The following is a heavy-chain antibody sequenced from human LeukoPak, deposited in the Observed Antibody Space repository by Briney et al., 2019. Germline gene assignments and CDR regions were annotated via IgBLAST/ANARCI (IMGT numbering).Heavy chain of an antibody. CDR3: ARDPEGLMVQFPYYFDY. CDR1: GGPISSYY. Sequence: PSETLSLTCTVSGGPISSYYWSWIRQPAGKGLEWIGRIYTSGSTNYNPSLKSRVTMSVDTSKNQFSLKLSSVTAADTAVYYCARDPEGLMVQFPYYFDYWGQGTLVTVSS. D-gene: IGHD3-10*01. J-gene: IGHJ4*02. V-gene: IGHV4-4*07. CDR2: IYTSGST.